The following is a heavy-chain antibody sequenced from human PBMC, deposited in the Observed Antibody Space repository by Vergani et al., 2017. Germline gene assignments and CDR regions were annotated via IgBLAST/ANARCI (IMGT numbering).Heavy chain of an antibody. J-gene: IGHJ5*02. CDR2: INPSGGST. CDR1: GYTFTSYY. CDR3: ARDLGRGSGSYPFDP. V-gene: IGHV1-46*01. Sequence: QVQLVQSGAEVKKPGASVKVSCKASGYTFTSYYMHWVRQAPGQGLEWMGIINPSGGSTSYAQKFQGRVTMTRDTSTSTVYMELSSLRSEDTAVYYCARDLGRGSGSYPFDPWGQGTLVTVSS. D-gene: IGHD3-10*01.